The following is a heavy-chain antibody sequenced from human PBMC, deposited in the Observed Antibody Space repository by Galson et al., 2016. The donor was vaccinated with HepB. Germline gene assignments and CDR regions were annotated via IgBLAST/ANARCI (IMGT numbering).Heavy chain of an antibody. D-gene: IGHD2-15*01. CDR1: GFTLSNYA. J-gene: IGHJ5*02. CDR2: ISGSGGST. CDR3: AKDDIVVVITAKSGRFDP. V-gene: IGHV3-23*01. Sequence: SLRLSCAASGFTLSNYAMSWVRQAPGKGLEWVSAISGSGGSTYYADSVKGRFTISRDNSKNTLYLEMNSLRAEDTAVYYCAKDDIVVVITAKSGRFDPWGQGTLVTVSS.